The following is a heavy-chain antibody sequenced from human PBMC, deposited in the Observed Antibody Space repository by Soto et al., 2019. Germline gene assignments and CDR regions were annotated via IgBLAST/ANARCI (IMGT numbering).Heavy chain of an antibody. V-gene: IGHV1-18*01. CDR3: ARETLGSYSLDY. J-gene: IGHJ4*02. Sequence: QVQLVQSGAEVKKPGASVKVSCKASGYTFSSYGISWVRQAPGQGLEWMGWISAYNDNTKYAQKFQGRVTMTTDTSTSTAYMELRSLRSDDTAMYYCARETLGSYSLDYWGQGTLVTVSS. CDR1: GYTFSSYG. CDR2: ISAYNDNT. D-gene: IGHD1-26*01.